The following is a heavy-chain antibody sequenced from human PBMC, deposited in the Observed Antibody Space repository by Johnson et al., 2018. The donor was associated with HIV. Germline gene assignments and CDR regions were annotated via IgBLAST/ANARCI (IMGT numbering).Heavy chain of an antibody. CDR2: ISYDGNNK. Sequence: QVQLVESGGGVVQPGRSLRLSCATSGFTFSSYAMHWVRQAPGKGLEWVAVISYDGNNKYYADSVKGRFTISRDNSKNTLYLQMNSLRAEDTAGYYCASDWGSRHAFDIWGQGTMVTVSS. V-gene: IGHV3-30-3*01. J-gene: IGHJ3*02. CDR3: ASDWGSRHAFDI. CDR1: GFTFSSYA. D-gene: IGHD7-27*01.